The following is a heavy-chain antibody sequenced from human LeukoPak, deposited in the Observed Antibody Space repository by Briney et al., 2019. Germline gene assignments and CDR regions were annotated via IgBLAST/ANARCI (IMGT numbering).Heavy chain of an antibody. J-gene: IGHJ4*02. V-gene: IGHV4-38-2*01. CDR3: ARLSKDTVVLPAAMAHYFDY. D-gene: IGHD2-2*01. CDR1: GYSFTSGHY. CDR2: IYHTGSA. Sequence: SETLSLTCSVSGYSFTSGHYWGWIRQPPGKGLEWIANIYHTGSAHYNPSLKSRVTISVDTSTNQFSLKLSSVTAADTAVYYCARLSKDTVVLPAAMAHYFDYWGRGTLVTVPS.